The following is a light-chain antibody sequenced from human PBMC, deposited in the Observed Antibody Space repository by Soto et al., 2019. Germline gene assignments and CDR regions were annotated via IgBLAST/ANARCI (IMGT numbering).Light chain of an antibody. CDR1: QRISGSY. CDR2: GAS. V-gene: IGKV3-20*01. Sequence: EIVLTQSPGTLSLSPGERATLSCRASQRISGSYLAWFQQRPGQAPRLLIYGASNRAAGIPDRFSGSGSGTDFTLTINRLEPEDLAVYFCQQTGSSPWTFGQGTKVEIK. CDR3: QQTGSSPWT. J-gene: IGKJ1*01.